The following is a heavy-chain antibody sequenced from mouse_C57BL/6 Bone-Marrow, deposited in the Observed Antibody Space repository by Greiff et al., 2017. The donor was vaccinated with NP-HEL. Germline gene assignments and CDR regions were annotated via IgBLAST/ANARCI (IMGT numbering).Heavy chain of an antibody. CDR3: ARGTGYFDV. J-gene: IGHJ1*03. CDR2: ISSGGSYT. CDR1: GFTFSSYG. V-gene: IGHV5-6*01. Sequence: VQLQQSGGDLVKPGGSLKLSCAASGFTFSSYGMSWVRQTPDKRLEWVATISSGGSYTYYPDSVKGRFTISRDNAKNTLYLQMSSLKSEDTAMYYCARGTGYFDVWGTGTTVTVSS. D-gene: IGHD3-3*01.